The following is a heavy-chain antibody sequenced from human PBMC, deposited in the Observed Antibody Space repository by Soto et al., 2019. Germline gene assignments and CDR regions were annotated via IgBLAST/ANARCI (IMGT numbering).Heavy chain of an antibody. Sequence: EAQLVESGGGLVQPGGSLRLSCAASGFTFNTYDLHWFRQATGKGLEWVSGIGTVNDIYYADSVKGRFTTSRENAKNSLYLQMNSLRVEDSDVYYCASGRSGWEYWGQGILVTVSS. D-gene: IGHD6-19*01. J-gene: IGHJ4*02. CDR2: IGTVNDI. CDR3: ASGRSGWEY. V-gene: IGHV3-13*01. CDR1: GFTFNTYD.